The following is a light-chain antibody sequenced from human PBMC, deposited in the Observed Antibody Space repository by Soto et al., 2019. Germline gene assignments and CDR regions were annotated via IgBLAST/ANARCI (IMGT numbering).Light chain of an antibody. Sequence: QSVLTQPASVSGSPGQSITISCTGTSSDVGGYNYVSWYQQHPGKAPKLMIYEVSNRPSGVSNRLSGSKSGNTASLTISGLQAEAEADYYCSSYTRSSNYVFANGNKGTV. J-gene: IGLJ1*01. CDR1: SSDVGGYNY. CDR3: SSYTRSSNYV. V-gene: IGLV2-14*01. CDR2: EVS.